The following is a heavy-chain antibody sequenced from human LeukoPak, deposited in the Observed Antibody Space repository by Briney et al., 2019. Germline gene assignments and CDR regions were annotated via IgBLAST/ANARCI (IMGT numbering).Heavy chain of an antibody. V-gene: IGHV3-9*01. CDR3: AKDYDCGFDY. CDR1: GFTFDDYA. J-gene: IGHJ4*02. D-gene: IGHD2-21*02. Sequence: PGGSLRLSCAASGFTFDDYAMHWVRQAPGKGLEWVSGISWNIDNIDYADSVRGRLTISRDNAKNSLYLQMNSLRAEDTALYYCAKDYDCGFDYWGQGTLVTVSS. CDR2: ISWNIDNI.